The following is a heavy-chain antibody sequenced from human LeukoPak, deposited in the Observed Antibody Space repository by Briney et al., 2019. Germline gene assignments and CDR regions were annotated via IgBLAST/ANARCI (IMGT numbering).Heavy chain of an antibody. V-gene: IGHV3-30*02. Sequence: GGSLRLSCAASGYTFSSYGMHWVRQAPGKGLEWVAFIRFDGTIKDYADSVKGRFTISRDNSKNTLYLQMNSLRAEDTAVYYCARGIPEVDYWGQGTLVTVSS. J-gene: IGHJ4*02. CDR3: ARGIPEVDY. CDR1: GYTFSSYG. D-gene: IGHD3-10*01. CDR2: IRFDGTIK.